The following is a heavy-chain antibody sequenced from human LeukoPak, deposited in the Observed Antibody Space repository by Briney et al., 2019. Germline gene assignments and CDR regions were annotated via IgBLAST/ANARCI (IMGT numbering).Heavy chain of an antibody. D-gene: IGHD3-22*01. V-gene: IGHV1-18*01. J-gene: IGHJ6*04. Sequence: ASVKVSCKASGYTFTSYGISWVRQAPGQGLEWMGWISAYNGNTNYAQKLQGRVTMTTDTSTSTAYMELRSLRSDDTAVYYCARVYGGECLLQNYYGMDVWGKGTTVTVS. CDR3: ARVYGGECLLQNYYGMDV. CDR2: ISAYNGNT. CDR1: GYTFTSYG.